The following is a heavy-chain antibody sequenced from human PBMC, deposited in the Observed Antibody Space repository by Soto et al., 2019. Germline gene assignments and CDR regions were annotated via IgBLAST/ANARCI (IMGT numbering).Heavy chain of an antibody. CDR3: ARTHLESDYGDYSYYYYYMDV. V-gene: IGHV2-70*11. D-gene: IGHD4-17*01. CDR2: IDWDDDK. CDR1: GFSLSTSGMC. J-gene: IGHJ6*03. Sequence: GSGPTLVNPTQTLTLTCTFSGFSLSTSGMCVSWIRQPPGKALEWLARIDWDDDKYYSTSPKTRLTISKDTSKNQVVLTMTNMDPVDTATYYCARTHLESDYGDYSYYYYYMDVWGKGTTVTVSS.